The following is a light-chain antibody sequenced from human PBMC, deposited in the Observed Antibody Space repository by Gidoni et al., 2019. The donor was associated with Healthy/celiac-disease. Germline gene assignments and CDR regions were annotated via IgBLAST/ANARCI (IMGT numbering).Light chain of an antibody. CDR1: QGISNY. V-gene: IGKV1-27*01. CDR3: QKYNSAPRT. CDR2: AAS. J-gene: IGKJ1*01. Sequence: DIQMTQSPSSLSASVGDRVTITCRASQGISNYVAWYQQKPGKVPKLLIYAASTLPSGVPSRFSGSGSGTDFTLTISSLQPEDVATYYCQKYNSAPRTFGQGTKVEIK.